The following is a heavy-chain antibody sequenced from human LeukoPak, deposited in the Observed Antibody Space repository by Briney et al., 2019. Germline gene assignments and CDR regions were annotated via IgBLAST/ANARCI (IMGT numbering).Heavy chain of an antibody. CDR1: GFTFSSYS. V-gene: IGHV3-21*01. CDR2: ISSSSSYI. J-gene: IGHJ4*02. D-gene: IGHD3-9*01. Sequence: GGSLRLSCAASGFTFSSYSMNWIRQAPGKGLEWVSSISSSSSYIYYADSVKGRFTISRDNAKNSLYLQMNSLRAEDTAVYYCARDGSTHYDILTGYYQYRGYFDYWGQGTLVTVSS. CDR3: ARDGSTHYDILTGYYQYRGYFDY.